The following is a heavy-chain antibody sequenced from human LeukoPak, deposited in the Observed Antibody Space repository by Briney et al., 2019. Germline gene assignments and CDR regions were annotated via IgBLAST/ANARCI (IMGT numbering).Heavy chain of an antibody. CDR3: AKVATVTPYYFDY. J-gene: IGHJ4*02. D-gene: IGHD4-17*01. CDR2: IRYDGSNK. Sequence: GGSLRLSCAASGFTFSSYGMHWVRQAPGKGLEWVAFIRYDGSNKYYADSVKGRFTISRDNSKNTLYLQMNSLRAEDTAVYYCAKVATVTPYYFDYWGQGTLVTVSS. CDR1: GFTFSSYG. V-gene: IGHV3-30*02.